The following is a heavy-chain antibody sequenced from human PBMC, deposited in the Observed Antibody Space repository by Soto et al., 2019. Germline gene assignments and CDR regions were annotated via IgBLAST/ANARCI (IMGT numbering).Heavy chain of an antibody. Sequence: TSEPLSLTCTVSGVSISGYYWSWIRQPPGKGLEWIGYMYNTGSTVYNPSFKSRVTISVDTSKNQFSLKLNSVTAADTAVYYCARDLWGYCGTDCYPLDVWGQGTTVTVSS. CDR3: ARDLWGYCGTDCYPLDV. J-gene: IGHJ6*02. CDR2: MYNTGST. D-gene: IGHD2-21*02. V-gene: IGHV4-59*01. CDR1: GVSISGYY.